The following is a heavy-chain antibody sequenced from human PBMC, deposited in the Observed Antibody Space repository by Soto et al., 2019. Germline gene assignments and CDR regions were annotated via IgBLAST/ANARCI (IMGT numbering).Heavy chain of an antibody. CDR2: IHYRGNT. V-gene: IGHV4-30-4*01. CDR3: ASANWAYAFDT. J-gene: IGHJ3*02. D-gene: IGHD2-15*01. Sequence: QVQLQESGPGLVKPSQTLSLTCTVSGGSIITADYYWSWIRQPPGKGLEWIGYIHYRGNTFYNPSLKSRLSLPSDTSENQFSLKLTSVTAADTAVYFCASANWAYAFDTWGQGTLVAVSS. CDR1: GGSIITADYY.